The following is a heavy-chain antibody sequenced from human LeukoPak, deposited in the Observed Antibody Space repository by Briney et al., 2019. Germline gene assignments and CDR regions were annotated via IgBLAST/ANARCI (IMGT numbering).Heavy chain of an antibody. CDR1: GFTFRTYA. D-gene: IGHD2-2*01. V-gene: IGHV3-30-3*01. Sequence: GGSLRLSCVVSGFTFRTYAMHWVRQAPGKGLEWVAVVSYDGSNKYYADSVKGRFTISRDNSENTLYLQMNSLRAEDTAVYYCAKSGGAGLPVARGLGYHGMDVWGQGTTVTVSS. CDR2: VSYDGSNK. J-gene: IGHJ6*02. CDR3: AKSGGAGLPVARGLGYHGMDV.